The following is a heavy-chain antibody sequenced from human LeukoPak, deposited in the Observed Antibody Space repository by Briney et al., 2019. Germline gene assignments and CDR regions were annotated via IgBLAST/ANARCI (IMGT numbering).Heavy chain of an antibody. V-gene: IGHV3-73*01. CDR2: IRSKANSYAT. D-gene: IGHD6-19*01. Sequence: GGSLRLSCAASGFTFSGSAMHWVRQASGKGLEWVGRIRSKANSYATAYAASVKGRFTISRDDSKNKAYLQMNSLNTEDTAVYYFTSRYSGGLNWFDPWGQGTLVTVSS. CDR1: GFTFSGSA. J-gene: IGHJ5*01. CDR3: TSRYSGGLNWFDP.